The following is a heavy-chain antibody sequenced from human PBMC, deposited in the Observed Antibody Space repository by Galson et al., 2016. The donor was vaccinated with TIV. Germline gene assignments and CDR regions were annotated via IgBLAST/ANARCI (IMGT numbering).Heavy chain of an antibody. V-gene: IGHV3-23*01. J-gene: IGHJ4*02. CDR2: ISSGGTT. CDR3: ARRDVRGITVVRGVQYYFDY. CDR1: GFPFRSYH. D-gene: IGHD3-10*01. Sequence: SLRLSCAVSGFPFRSYHMNWVRQAPGKGLEWVSGISSGGTTYYADSVKGRFTVSRDNSKNTLYLQMSSLRAEDTAVYFCARRDVRGITVVRGVQYYFDYWGQGTLVTVSS.